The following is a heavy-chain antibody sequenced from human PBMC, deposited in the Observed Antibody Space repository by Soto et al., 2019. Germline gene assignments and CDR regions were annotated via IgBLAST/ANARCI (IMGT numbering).Heavy chain of an antibody. J-gene: IGHJ4*02. CDR1: YGSISVSNVF. CDR2: IDYSGTA. V-gene: IGHV4-39*01. CDR3: ARTTGRHLDF. Sequence: ETLSRTCTVSYGSISVSNVFWGWVRQPPGKGLEWIGNIDYSGTAYFNPSLGTRVTFPVDTSKNQFSLTLYSVTAADTAVYYCARTTGRHLDFWGQGILVTVS. D-gene: IGHD4-4*01.